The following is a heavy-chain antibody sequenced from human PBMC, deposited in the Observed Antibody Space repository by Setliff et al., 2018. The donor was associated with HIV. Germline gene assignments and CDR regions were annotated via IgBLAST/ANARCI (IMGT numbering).Heavy chain of an antibody. CDR2: TYSRGTS. CDR1: GGSINSGDYF. CDR3: ARSALWFGEADWYFDL. D-gene: IGHD3-10*01. J-gene: IGHJ2*01. Sequence: PSETLSLTCTVSGGSINSGDYFWSWIRQHPGKGLEWIGYTYSRGTSYYHPSLNNRVTMSLDTSKNHFSLKVDSVTAADTAVYYCARSALWFGEADWYFDLWVPETLLVTVSS. V-gene: IGHV4-31*03.